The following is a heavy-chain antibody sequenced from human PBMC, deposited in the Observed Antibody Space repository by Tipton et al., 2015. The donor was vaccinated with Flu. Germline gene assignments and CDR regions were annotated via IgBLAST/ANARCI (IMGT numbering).Heavy chain of an antibody. CDR2: MNPNSGNT. Sequence: QVQLVQSGAEVKKPGASVKVSCKASGYTFTSYDINWVRQATGQGLEWMGWMNPNSGNTGYAQKFQGRVTMTRNTSISTAYMELSSLRSEDTAVYYCARGTLGVLRYFDWLSYYYGMDVWGQGTTVTVSS. D-gene: IGHD3-9*01. CDR1: GYTFTSYD. V-gene: IGHV1-8*01. CDR3: ARGTLGVLRYFDWLSYYYGMDV. J-gene: IGHJ6*02.